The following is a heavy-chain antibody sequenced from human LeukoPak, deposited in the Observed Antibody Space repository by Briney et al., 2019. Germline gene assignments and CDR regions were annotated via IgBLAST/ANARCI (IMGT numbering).Heavy chain of an antibody. CDR2: IYTSGST. D-gene: IGHD6-6*01. CDR3: ARAGGLVSSPYSSSYLFDY. Sequence: SQTLSLTCTVSGGSISSGSYYWSWIRQPAGKGLEWIGRIYTSGSTNYNPSLKSRVTISVDTSKNQFSLKLSSVTAADTAVYYRARAGGLVSSPYSSSYLFDYWGQGTLVTVSS. CDR1: GGSISSGSYY. J-gene: IGHJ4*02. V-gene: IGHV4-61*02.